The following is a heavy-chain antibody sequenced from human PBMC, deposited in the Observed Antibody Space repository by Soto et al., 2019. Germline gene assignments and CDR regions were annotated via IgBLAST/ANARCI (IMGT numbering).Heavy chain of an antibody. CDR1: GFTFSSFN. D-gene: IGHD3-10*01. Sequence: PGGSLRLSCAASGFTFSSFNMNWVRQAPGKGLEWISYIGVGSTTVYYADSVKGRFTISRDNANNSLYLQMNSLRAEDTAVYFCARDYRLAHYYNSGSYYSIDYWGPGTLVTVSS. V-gene: IGHV3-48*01. J-gene: IGHJ4*02. CDR2: IGVGSTTV. CDR3: ARDYRLAHYYNSGSYYSIDY.